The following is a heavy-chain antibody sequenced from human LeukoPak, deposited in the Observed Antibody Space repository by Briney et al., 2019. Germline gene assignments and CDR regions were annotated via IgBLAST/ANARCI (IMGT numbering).Heavy chain of an antibody. D-gene: IGHD4-17*01. J-gene: IGHJ5*02. CDR1: GFTFSSYG. V-gene: IGHV3-33*01. Sequence: GGSLRLSCAASGFTFSSYGMHWVRQAPGRGLEWVAVIWYDGSNKYYADSVKGRFTISRDNSKNTLYLQMNSLRAEDTAVYYCARLYGTYPGWFDPWGQGTLVTVSS. CDR2: IWYDGSNK. CDR3: ARLYGTYPGWFDP.